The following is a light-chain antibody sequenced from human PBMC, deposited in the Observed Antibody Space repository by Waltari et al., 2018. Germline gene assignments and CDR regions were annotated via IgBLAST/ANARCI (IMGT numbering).Light chain of an antibody. Sequence: QSALTQPASVSGSPGQSITISCTGTRRAVGSHAFNLVSWYHQHPGKAPKLMIYEGNKRPSGVSSRFSGSKSGNTASLTISGLQAEDEADYYCCSYAGSDTWVFGGGTKLTVL. CDR2: EGN. V-gene: IGLV2-23*01. CDR1: RRAVGSHAFNL. CDR3: CSYAGSDTWV. J-gene: IGLJ3*02.